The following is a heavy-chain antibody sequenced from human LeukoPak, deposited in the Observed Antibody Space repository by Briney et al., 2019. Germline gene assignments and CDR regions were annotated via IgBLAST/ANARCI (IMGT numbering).Heavy chain of an antibody. J-gene: IGHJ4*02. CDR2: ISGNGGST. V-gene: IGHV3-23*01. CDR3: ARDPIVGATEGRDY. CDR1: GFTFSSYA. Sequence: GGSLRLSCAASGFTFSSYAMTWVRQAPGKGLEWVSAISGNGGSTNYADSVKGRFTISRDNSKNTLYLQVNSLRAEDTAVYYCARDPIVGATEGRDYWGQGTLVTVSS. D-gene: IGHD1-26*01.